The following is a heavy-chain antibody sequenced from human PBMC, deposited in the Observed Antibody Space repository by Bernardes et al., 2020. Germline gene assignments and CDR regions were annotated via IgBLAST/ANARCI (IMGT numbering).Heavy chain of an antibody. CDR1: GYTFTGYY. Sequence: ASVKVSCKASGYTFTGYYMHWVRQAPGQGLEWMGRINPDSGGTDYAQKFRGRVTMTRDTSIRTAYMELSSLRSDDTAVYYCARAWAHSSGDYWGQGTLVIVSS. V-gene: IGHV1-2*06. CDR3: ARAWAHSSGDY. CDR2: INPDSGGT. J-gene: IGHJ4*02. D-gene: IGHD6-19*01.